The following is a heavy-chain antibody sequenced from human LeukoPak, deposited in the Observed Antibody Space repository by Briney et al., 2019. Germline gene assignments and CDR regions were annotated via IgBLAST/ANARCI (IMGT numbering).Heavy chain of an antibody. CDR2: INHRGSS. D-gene: IGHD2-15*01. CDR1: GESFSAYF. Sequence: SETLSLTCAVYGESFSAYFWNWIRQAPGRPLEYIGEINHRGSSHYNPSLKTRVTLSVDTSKNQFSLKLTSVTAADTAVYFCARGSSFDGYCSAGACDAGYYDSWGQGTPVTVSS. V-gene: IGHV4-34*01. CDR3: ARGSSFDGYCSAGACDAGYYDS. J-gene: IGHJ4*02.